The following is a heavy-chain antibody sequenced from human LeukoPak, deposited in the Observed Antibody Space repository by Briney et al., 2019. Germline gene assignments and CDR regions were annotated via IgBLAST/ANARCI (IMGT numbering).Heavy chain of an antibody. J-gene: IGHJ4*02. V-gene: IGHV3-11*04. Sequence: GGSLRLSCAASGFTFSDYYMSWIRQAPGKGLEWVSYISPSGATISYADSVKGRFTTSRDNAKSSLYLQMNSLRAEDTAVYYCAKVAGLTGRGILPDYWGQGTLVTVSS. D-gene: IGHD1-14*01. CDR1: GFTFSDYY. CDR3: AKVAGLTGRGILPDY. CDR2: ISPSGATI.